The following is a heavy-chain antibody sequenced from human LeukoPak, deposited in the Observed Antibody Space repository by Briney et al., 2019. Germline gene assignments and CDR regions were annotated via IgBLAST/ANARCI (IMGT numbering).Heavy chain of an antibody. D-gene: IGHD6-19*01. CDR2: ISSNGGST. V-gene: IGHV3-64D*06. CDR3: VKASVAVSGTGYFHH. J-gene: IGHJ1*01. Sequence: PGGSLRLSCSASGFTFSSYAMHWVRQAPGKGLEYVSDISSNGGSTYYADSVKGRFTISRDNSKNTLYLQMSSLRAEDTAVYYCVKASVAVSGTGYFHHWGQGTLVTVSS. CDR1: GFTFSSYA.